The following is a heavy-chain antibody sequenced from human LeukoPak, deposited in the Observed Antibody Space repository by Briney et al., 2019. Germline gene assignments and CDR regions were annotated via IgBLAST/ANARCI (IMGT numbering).Heavy chain of an antibody. CDR1: GGSISSSSYY. V-gene: IGHV4-39*01. J-gene: IGHJ4*02. Sequence: NPSETLSLTCTVSGGSISSSSYYWGWIRQPPGKGLEWIGSIYYSGSTYYNPSLKSRVTISVDTSKNRFSLRLSSVTAADTAVYYCARRPYTSGWYYYFDYWGQGTLVTVSS. CDR3: ARRPYTSGWYYYFDY. D-gene: IGHD6-19*01. CDR2: IYYSGST.